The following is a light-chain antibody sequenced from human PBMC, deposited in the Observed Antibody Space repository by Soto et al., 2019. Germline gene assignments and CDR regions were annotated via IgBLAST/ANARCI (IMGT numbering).Light chain of an antibody. J-gene: IGLJ2*01. Sequence: QSALTQPASVSGSPGQSITISCTGTSSDVGFYNLISWYQQHPGKAPKVIIFEVTKRPSGVSDRISGSKSGNTASLTISGFEAEDEADYYCIANTGVFGGGTKLTVL. CDR1: SSDVGFYNL. CDR2: EVT. CDR3: IANTGV. V-gene: IGLV2-23*02.